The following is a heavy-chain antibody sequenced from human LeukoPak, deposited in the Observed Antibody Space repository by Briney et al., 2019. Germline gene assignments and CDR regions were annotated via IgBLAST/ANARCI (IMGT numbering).Heavy chain of an antibody. CDR3: AKEFWYSSSSAFEH. D-gene: IGHD6-6*01. V-gene: IGHV3-23*01. J-gene: IGHJ4*02. Sequence: GGSLRLSCAASGFSLSNYVMTWVRQAPGKGLEWVSGISGGSDGTYYADSVKGRFTISRDNSKNTLHLQINSLRAEDTAIYCCAKEFWYSSSSAFEHWGQGVLVTVSS. CDR2: ISGGSDGT. CDR1: GFSLSNYV.